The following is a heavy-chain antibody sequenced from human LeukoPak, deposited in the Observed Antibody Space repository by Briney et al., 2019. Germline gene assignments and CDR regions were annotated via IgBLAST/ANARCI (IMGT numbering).Heavy chain of an antibody. CDR2: IYYSGST. Sequence: KPSETLSLTCTVSGGSISSSSYYWGWIRQPPGEGLEWIGSIYYSGSTYYNPSLKSRVTISVDTSKNQFSLKLSSVTAADTAVYYCARVHKYYFDYWGQGTLVTVSS. CDR3: ARVHKYYFDY. CDR1: GGSISSSSYY. D-gene: IGHD1-1*01. V-gene: IGHV4-39*01. J-gene: IGHJ4*02.